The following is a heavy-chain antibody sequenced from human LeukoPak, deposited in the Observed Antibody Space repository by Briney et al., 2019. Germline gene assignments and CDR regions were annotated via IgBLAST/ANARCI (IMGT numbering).Heavy chain of an antibody. J-gene: IGHJ4*02. CDR1: GYTFTSFY. D-gene: IGHD5-18*01. Sequence: ASVTVSCKASGYTFTSFYMHWVRQAPGQGLEWMGGIIPIFGTANYAQKFQGRVTITADESTSTAYMELSSLRSEDTAVYYCARGTARSFDYWGQGTLVTVSS. V-gene: IGHV1-69*13. CDR3: ARGTARSFDY. CDR2: IIPIFGTA.